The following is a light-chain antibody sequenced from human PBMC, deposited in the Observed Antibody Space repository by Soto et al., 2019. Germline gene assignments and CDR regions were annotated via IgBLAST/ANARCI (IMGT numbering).Light chain of an antibody. CDR3: QQYDNVPLT. V-gene: IGKV1-33*01. CDR1: QYISNY. Sequence: DTQMTQSPSSLSASVGDRVTMTCQASQYISNYLNWYQQKPVKAPNLLIYDASKLEKGVPSRFSRSGSGTDFTITISSMPPEDIATYYCQQYDNVPLTFGGGTKVEIK. CDR2: DAS. J-gene: IGKJ4*01.